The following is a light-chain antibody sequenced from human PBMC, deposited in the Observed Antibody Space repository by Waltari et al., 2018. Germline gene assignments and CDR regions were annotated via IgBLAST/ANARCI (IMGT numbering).Light chain of an antibody. J-gene: IGLJ2*01. CDR1: DIGAKR. V-gene: IGLV3-21*04. CDR3: QVWDSATDRLV. Sequence: SYALTQPPSVSVAPGETARLSCGADDIGAKRVHWYRLRPGQAPVLVIYFNSYRPSDTPDRFSASNSGDTAMLTINKVEAGDEADYFCQVWDSATDRLVFGGGTKLTVL. CDR2: FNS.